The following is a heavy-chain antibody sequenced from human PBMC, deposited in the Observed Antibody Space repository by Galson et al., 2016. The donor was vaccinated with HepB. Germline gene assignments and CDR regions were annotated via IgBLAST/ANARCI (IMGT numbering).Heavy chain of an antibody. Sequence: SLRLSCAASGFTFSSYSMNWVRQAPGKGLEWVSSISSSSSYIYYADSVKGRFTISRDNAKNSLYLQMNSLRAEDTAVYYCAAWLLSGSYFLGACDIWVQGTMVTVSS. CDR3: AAWLLSGSYFLGACDI. V-gene: IGHV3-21*01. J-gene: IGHJ3*02. CDR2: ISSSSSYI. D-gene: IGHD1-26*01. CDR1: GFTFSSYS.